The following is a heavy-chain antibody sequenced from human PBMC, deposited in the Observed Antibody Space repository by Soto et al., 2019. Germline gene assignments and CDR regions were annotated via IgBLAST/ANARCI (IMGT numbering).Heavy chain of an antibody. V-gene: IGHV3-30*18. Sequence: VQLVESGGGVVQPGRSLRLSCAASGFTFSDYAMHWVRQAPGKGLEWVAVVSHDGRNTHYADSVKGRFTISRDSFKNTFSLEMTSLRAEDTAVYYCAKGGRQWLVTYDFNYWGQGALVTVSS. CDR1: GFTFSDYA. CDR3: AKGGRQWLVTYDFNY. J-gene: IGHJ4*02. CDR2: VSHDGRNT. D-gene: IGHD6-19*01.